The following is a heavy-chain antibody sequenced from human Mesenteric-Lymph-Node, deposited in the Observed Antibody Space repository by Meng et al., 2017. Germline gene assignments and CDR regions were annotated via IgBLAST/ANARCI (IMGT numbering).Heavy chain of an antibody. J-gene: IGHJ6*02. CDR2: INHSGST. CDR3: ARGQAPPAAAGIDDV. V-gene: IGHV4-34*01. D-gene: IGHD6-13*01. CDR1: GGSFSGYY. Sequence: SETLSLTCAVYGGSFSGYYWSWIRQPPGKGLEWIGEINHSGSTNYNPSLKSRVTISVDTSKNQFSLKLSSVTAADTAVYYCARGQAPPAAAGIDDVWGQGTTVTVSS.